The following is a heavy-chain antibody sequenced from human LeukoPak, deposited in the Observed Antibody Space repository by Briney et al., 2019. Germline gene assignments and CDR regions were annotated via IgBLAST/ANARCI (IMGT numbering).Heavy chain of an antibody. CDR1: GFTFSSYW. J-gene: IGHJ6*03. Sequence: GGSLRLSCAASGFTFSSYWMSWVRQAPGKGLEWVANIKQDGSEKYYVDSVKGRFTISRDNAKNSLYLQMNSLRAEDTAVYYCARDGCSGGSCYLRYYYYYMDVWGKGTTVTVSS. CDR2: IKQDGSEK. CDR3: ARDGCSGGSCYLRYYYYYMDV. V-gene: IGHV3-7*01. D-gene: IGHD2-15*01.